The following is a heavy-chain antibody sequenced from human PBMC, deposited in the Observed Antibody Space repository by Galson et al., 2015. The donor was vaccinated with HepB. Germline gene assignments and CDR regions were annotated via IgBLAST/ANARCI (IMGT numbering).Heavy chain of an antibody. CDR3: AKGLMRDDYGDSGYYYYGMDV. D-gene: IGHD4-17*01. V-gene: IGHV3-23*01. CDR1: GFTFSSYA. J-gene: IGHJ6*02. CDR2: ISGSGGST. Sequence: SLRLSCAASGFTFSSYAMSWVRQAPGKGLEWVSAISGSGGSTYYADSVKGRFTISRDNSKNTLYLQMNSLRAEDTAVYYCAKGLMRDDYGDSGYYYYGMDVWGQGTTVTVSS.